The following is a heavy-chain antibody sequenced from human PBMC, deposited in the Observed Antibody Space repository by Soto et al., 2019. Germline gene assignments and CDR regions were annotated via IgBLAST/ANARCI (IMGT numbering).Heavy chain of an antibody. Sequence: QPGGSLRLSCAASGFTFSSYGMHWVRQAPGKGLEWVAVISYDGSNKYYADSVKGRFTISRDNSKNTLYLQMNSLRAEDTAVYYCAKDRSVVRGVINPYYHYGMDVWGQGTKVTVSS. CDR1: GFTFSSYG. J-gene: IGHJ6*02. V-gene: IGHV3-30*18. CDR3: AKDRSVVRGVINPYYHYGMDV. CDR2: ISYDGSNK. D-gene: IGHD3-10*01.